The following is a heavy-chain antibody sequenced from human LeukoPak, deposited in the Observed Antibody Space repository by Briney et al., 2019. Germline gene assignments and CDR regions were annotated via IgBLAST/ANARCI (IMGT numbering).Heavy chain of an antibody. Sequence: GASVKVSCKASGYTLTSYGISWVRQAPGQGLEWMGWISAYNGNTNYAQKLQGRVTMTTDTSTSTAYMELRSLRSDDTAVYYCARDSYDILTGYYVGYYYYMDVWGKGTTVTVSS. J-gene: IGHJ6*03. D-gene: IGHD3-9*01. CDR1: GYTLTSYG. CDR3: ARDSYDILTGYYVGYYYYMDV. CDR2: ISAYNGNT. V-gene: IGHV1-18*01.